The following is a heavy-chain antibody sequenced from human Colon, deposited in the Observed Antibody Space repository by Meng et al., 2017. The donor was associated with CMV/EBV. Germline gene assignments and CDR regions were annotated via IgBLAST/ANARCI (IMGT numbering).Heavy chain of an antibody. D-gene: IGHD2-15*01. CDR1: GFTFSNHW. J-gene: IGHJ5*02. CDR3: ARSHVVPCDA. V-gene: IGHV3-7*01. CDR2: IKEDGSEK. Sequence: GGSLRLSWAASGFTFSNHWMTWVRQAPGKGLEWVANIKEDGSEKYYMDSVKGRFTISRDNAKNSLFLQMNTLRAEDTAVYYCARSHVVPCDAWGQGTLVTVSS.